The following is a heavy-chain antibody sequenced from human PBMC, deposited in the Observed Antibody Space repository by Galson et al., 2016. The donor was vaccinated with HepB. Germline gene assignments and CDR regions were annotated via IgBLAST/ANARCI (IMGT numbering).Heavy chain of an antibody. CDR1: GFSISTYT. D-gene: IGHD3-3*01. Sequence: SLRLSCAASGFSISTYTMNWVRQAPGKGLEWISYISSSSAYVDYADSVKGRFTISRENAKNSLYLKMNSLRAEDTAVYYCARDRSRFSSGYYTGARDVFAIWGQGTVVTVSS. V-gene: IGHV3-21*01. CDR3: ARDRSRFSSGYYTGARDVFAI. J-gene: IGHJ3*02. CDR2: ISSSSAYV.